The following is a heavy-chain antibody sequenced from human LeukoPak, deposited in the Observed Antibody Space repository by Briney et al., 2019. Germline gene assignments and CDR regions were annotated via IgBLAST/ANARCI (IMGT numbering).Heavy chain of an antibody. J-gene: IGHJ6*03. CDR1: GGSISSYY. CDR3: ARDRQGYYDFWSGYPYYYYYMDV. V-gene: IGHV4-4*07. Sequence: PSETLSLTCTVSGGSISSYYWSWIRQPAGKGLEWIGRIYTSGSTNYNPSLKSRVTMSVDTSKNQFSLKLSSVTAADTAVYYCARDRQGYYDFWSGYPYYYYYMDVWGKGTTVTVSS. D-gene: IGHD3-3*01. CDR2: IYTSGST.